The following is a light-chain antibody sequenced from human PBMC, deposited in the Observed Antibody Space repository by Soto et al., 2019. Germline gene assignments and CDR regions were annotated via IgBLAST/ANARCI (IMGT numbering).Light chain of an antibody. V-gene: IGLV2-23*01. J-gene: IGLJ1*01. CDR2: EGS. Sequence: QSVLTQPASVSGSPGQSITISCTETGSNVGGYNYVSWYQQHPGKALKLMIYEGSKRPSGVSNRFSGSKSGNTASLTISGLQAEDEADYYCCSYAGSSPYVFGTGTKVTVL. CDR1: GSNVGGYNY. CDR3: CSYAGSSPYV.